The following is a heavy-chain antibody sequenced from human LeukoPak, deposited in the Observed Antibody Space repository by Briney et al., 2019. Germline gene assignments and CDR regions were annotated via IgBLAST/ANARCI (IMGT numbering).Heavy chain of an antibody. Sequence: SETLSLTCTVSGGSISSYFWSWIRQPPGKGLEWIGYVYYRGSTNYNPSLKSRVTISVDTSKKQFSLKLCSATAADTAVYYCARVLDLSKRGLDAFDIWGQGTMVTVSS. V-gene: IGHV4-59*01. D-gene: IGHD3-16*01. CDR3: ARVLDLSKRGLDAFDI. CDR1: GGSISSYF. CDR2: VYYRGST. J-gene: IGHJ3*02.